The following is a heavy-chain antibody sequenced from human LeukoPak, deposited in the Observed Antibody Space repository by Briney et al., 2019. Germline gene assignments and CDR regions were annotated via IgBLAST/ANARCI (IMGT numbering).Heavy chain of an antibody. Sequence: GGSLRLSCAASGFTFSSYSMNWVRQAPGKGLEWVSYISSSSSTIYYADSVKGRFTISRDNAKNSLYLQMNSLRAEDTAVYYCARSRGNDFWSGYYAPFDYWGQGTLVTVSS. D-gene: IGHD3-3*01. CDR1: GFTFSSYS. CDR2: ISSSSSTI. CDR3: ARSRGNDFWSGYYAPFDY. J-gene: IGHJ4*02. V-gene: IGHV3-48*01.